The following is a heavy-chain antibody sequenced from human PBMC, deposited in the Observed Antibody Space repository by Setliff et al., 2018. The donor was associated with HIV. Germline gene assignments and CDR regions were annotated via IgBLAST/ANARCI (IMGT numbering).Heavy chain of an antibody. CDR1: GGSFSGYY. CDR2: INHSGST. CDR3: ARRGDFFYYDMDV. Sequence: PSETLSLTCAAYGGSFSGYYWSWLRQPPGKGLEWIGEINHSGSTNYNPSLKSRVTISVDTPKNQFSLKLSSVTAADTAVYYCARRGDFFYYDMDVWGQGTTVTVSS. V-gene: IGHV4-34*01. J-gene: IGHJ6*02.